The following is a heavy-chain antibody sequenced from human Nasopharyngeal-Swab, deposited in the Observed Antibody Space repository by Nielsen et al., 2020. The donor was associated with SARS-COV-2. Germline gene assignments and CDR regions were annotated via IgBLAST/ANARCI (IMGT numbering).Heavy chain of an antibody. CDR2: FDPEDGET. V-gene: IGHV1-24*01. Sequence: ASVKVSCKVSGYTLTELSMHWVRQAPGKGLEWMGGFDPEDGETIYAQKFQGRVTMTEDTSTDTAYMELSSLRSEDTAVYYCAREVQQWLVLNYYYYMDVWGKGTTVTVSS. J-gene: IGHJ6*03. D-gene: IGHD6-19*01. CDR1: GYTLTELS. CDR3: AREVQQWLVLNYYYYMDV.